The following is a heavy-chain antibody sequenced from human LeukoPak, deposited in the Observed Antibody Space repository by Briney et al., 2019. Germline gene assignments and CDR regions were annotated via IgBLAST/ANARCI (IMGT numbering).Heavy chain of an antibody. CDR2: IHYSGST. CDR3: ASVEQAY. J-gene: IGHJ4*02. CDR1: GGSISSYY. V-gene: IGHV4-59*08. Sequence: SETLSLTCTVSGGSISSYYWSWIRQPPGKGLEWIGYIHYSGSTNYNPSLKSRVTISVDTSKNQFSLKLTSVTAADTAVYYYASVEQAYWGQGTLVTVSS. D-gene: IGHD6-13*01.